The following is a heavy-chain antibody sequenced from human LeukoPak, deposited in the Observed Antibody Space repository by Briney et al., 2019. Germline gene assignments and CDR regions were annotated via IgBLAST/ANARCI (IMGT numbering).Heavy chain of an antibody. CDR1: GGSVSSNSVA. Sequence: SQTLSLTCAISGGSVSSNSVAWHWVRQSPSRGLEWLGRTYYRSKWYYDYAVSVKSRMTINPDTSKNQFSLQLNSVTPEDTAVYYCARGATAHFDYWGQGTLVTVSS. CDR3: ARGATAHFDY. V-gene: IGHV6-1*01. CDR2: TYYRSKWYY. D-gene: IGHD5-12*01. J-gene: IGHJ4*02.